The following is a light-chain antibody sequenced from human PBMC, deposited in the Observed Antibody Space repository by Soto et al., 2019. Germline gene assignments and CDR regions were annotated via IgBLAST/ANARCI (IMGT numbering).Light chain of an antibody. J-gene: IGKJ4*01. CDR1: QSVKTF. Sequence: TPSPSTLSVSPWARAPLSCRSSQSVKTFLVWYQQRPGQAPRLLIYGASTRATGIPDRFSGSGSGTDFTLTISRLEPEDFAVYHCQQDGDSPLTFGGGTKVDIK. CDR2: GAS. CDR3: QQDGDSPLT. V-gene: IGKV3-20*01.